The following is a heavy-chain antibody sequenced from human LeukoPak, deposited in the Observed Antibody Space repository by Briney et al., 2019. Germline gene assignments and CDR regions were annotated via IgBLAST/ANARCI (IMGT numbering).Heavy chain of an antibody. CDR2: ISYDGSNK. Sequence: AGGSLRLSCAASGFTVSSYAMHWVRQAPGKGLEWVAVISYDGSNKYYADSVKGRFTISRDNAKNSLYLQMNSLRAEGTAVYYCARLLVDTATLNSYYYYGMDVWGQGTTVTVSS. V-gene: IGHV3-30*04. J-gene: IGHJ6*02. D-gene: IGHD5-18*01. CDR1: GFTVSSYA. CDR3: ARLLVDTATLNSYYYYGMDV.